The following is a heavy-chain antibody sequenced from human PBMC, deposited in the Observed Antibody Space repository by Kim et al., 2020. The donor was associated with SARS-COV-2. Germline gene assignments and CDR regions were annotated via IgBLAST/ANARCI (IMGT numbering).Heavy chain of an antibody. CDR3: ARGRRAAQGY. V-gene: IGHV4-34*01. CDR1: GGSFSGYY. CDR2: INHSGST. Sequence: SETLSLTCAVYGGSFSGYYWSWIRQPPGKGLEWIGEINHSGSTNYNPSLKSRVTISVDTSKNQFSLKLSSVTAADTAVYYCARGRRAAQGYWGQGTLVTVSS. D-gene: IGHD6-6*01. J-gene: IGHJ4*02.